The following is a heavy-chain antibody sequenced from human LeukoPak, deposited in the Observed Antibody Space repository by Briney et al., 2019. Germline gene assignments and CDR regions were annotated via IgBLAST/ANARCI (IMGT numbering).Heavy chain of an antibody. D-gene: IGHD3-22*01. Sequence: SQTLSLTCTVSGGSISSYYWSWIRQPPGKGLEWIGYIYYSGSTNYNPSLKSRVTMSVDTSKNQFSLKLSSVTAADTAVYYCAGPARPLLRDYWGQGTLVTVSS. CDR1: GGSISSYY. V-gene: IGHV4-59*12. J-gene: IGHJ4*02. CDR2: IYYSGST. CDR3: AGPARPLLRDY.